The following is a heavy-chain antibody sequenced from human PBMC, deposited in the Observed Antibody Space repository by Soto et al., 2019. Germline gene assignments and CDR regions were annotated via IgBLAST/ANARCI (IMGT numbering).Heavy chain of an antibody. D-gene: IGHD3-3*01. CDR2: INHTGGT. Sequence: PSETLSLTCAVYGGSVNGYYWNWIRQPPGKGLEWTREINHTGGTHYNPSLKSRVTMSVDTSKNQFSLRLSSVTAADTAIYYCATRITVFGLLIPPFDPWGQGTQVTVSS. J-gene: IGHJ5*02. CDR3: ATRITVFGLLIPPFDP. CDR1: GGSVNGYY. V-gene: IGHV4-34*01.